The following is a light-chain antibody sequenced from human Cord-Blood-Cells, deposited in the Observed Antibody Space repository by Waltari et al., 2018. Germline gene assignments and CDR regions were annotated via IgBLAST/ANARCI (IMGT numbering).Light chain of an antibody. J-gene: IGLJ3*02. Sequence: QSALTQPPSVSGSPGQSVTISCTGTSSDVGSYNRVSWYQQPPGTAPKLVIYEVSHRPSGLPERFSGSESGNTASLTISGLQAEDEADYYCSSYTSSSTWVFGGGTKLTVL. CDR3: SSYTSSSTWV. CDR2: EVS. CDR1: SSDVGSYNR. V-gene: IGLV2-18*02.